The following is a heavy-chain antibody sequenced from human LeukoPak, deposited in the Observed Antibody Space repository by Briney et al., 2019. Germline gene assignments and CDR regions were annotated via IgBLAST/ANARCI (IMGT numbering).Heavy chain of an antibody. CDR3: ARGPGSNGDY. CDR1: GGSFSGYY. D-gene: IGHD3-10*01. CDR2: INHSGST. J-gene: IGHJ4*02. Sequence: SETLSLTCAVYGGSFSGYYWSWIRQPPGKGLEWIGEINHSGSTHYNPSLKSRVTISVDTSKNQFSLKLSSVTAADTAVYYCARGPGSNGDYWGQGTLVTVSS. V-gene: IGHV4-34*01.